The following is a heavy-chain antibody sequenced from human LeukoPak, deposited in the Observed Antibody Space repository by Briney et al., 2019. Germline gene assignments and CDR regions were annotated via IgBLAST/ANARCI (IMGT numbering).Heavy chain of an antibody. CDR2: IYPGDSDT. V-gene: IGHV5-51*01. CDR1: GYSFTSYW. D-gene: IGHD3-22*01. Sequence: GESLKISCKGSGYSFTSYWIGWVRQMPGKGLEWMGIIYPGDSDTRYSPSFQGQVTISADKSISTAYLQWSSLKASDTAMYYCARRAYYYDSSGKAADAFDIWGQGTMVTVSS. CDR3: ARRAYYYDSSGKAADAFDI. J-gene: IGHJ3*02.